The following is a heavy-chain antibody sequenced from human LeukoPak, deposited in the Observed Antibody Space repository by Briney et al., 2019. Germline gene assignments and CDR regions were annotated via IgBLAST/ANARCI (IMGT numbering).Heavy chain of an antibody. Sequence: ASVKVSCKASGYTFTSYYMHWVRQAPGQGLEWMGIINPSGGSTSYAQKFQGRVTMTRDMSTSTVYMELSSLRSEDTAMYYCARDRGGDYYDSSGYYRDAFDIWGQGTMVTVSS. CDR1: GYTFTSYY. J-gene: IGHJ3*02. D-gene: IGHD3-22*01. CDR2: INPSGGST. CDR3: ARDRGGDYYDSSGYYRDAFDI. V-gene: IGHV1-46*01.